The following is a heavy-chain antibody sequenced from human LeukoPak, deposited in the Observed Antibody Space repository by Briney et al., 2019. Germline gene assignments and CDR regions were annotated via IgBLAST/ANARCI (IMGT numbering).Heavy chain of an antibody. CDR2: IYYSGGT. Sequence: PSETLSLTCTVSDGSISSYYWSWIRQPPGKGLEWIGYIYYSGGTNYNPSLKSRVTISVDTSKNQFSLKLSSVTAADTAVYYCERLVGSRTAMVDYWGQGTLVTVSS. V-gene: IGHV4-59*08. CDR3: ERLVGSRTAMVDY. J-gene: IGHJ4*02. CDR1: DGSISSYY. D-gene: IGHD5-18*01.